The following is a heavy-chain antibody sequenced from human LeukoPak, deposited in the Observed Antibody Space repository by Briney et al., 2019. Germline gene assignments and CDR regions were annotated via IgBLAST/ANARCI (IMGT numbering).Heavy chain of an antibody. Sequence: SETLSLTCTVPGGSISSYYWSWIRQPPGKGLEWIGYIYYSVSTNYNPSLKSRVTISVDTSKNQFSLKLSSVTAADTAVYYCARGLHAVDYWGQGTLVTVSS. J-gene: IGHJ4*02. D-gene: IGHD5-24*01. CDR3: ARGLHAVDY. CDR1: GGSISSYY. V-gene: IGHV4-59*01. CDR2: IYYSVST.